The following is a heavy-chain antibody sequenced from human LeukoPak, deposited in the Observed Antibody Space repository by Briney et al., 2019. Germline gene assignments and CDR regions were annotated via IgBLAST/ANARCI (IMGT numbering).Heavy chain of an antibody. Sequence: GGSLRLSCAASGFTFTSYWMSWMRQAPGNGLQWVANIKHDGSEQYYVDSVKGRFTISRDNAKNSLYLRMNSLGVEDTAVYYCKSGGAAPGRFDYWGQGVLVTVSS. D-gene: IGHD6-13*01. J-gene: IGHJ4*02. CDR3: KSGGAAPGRFDY. CDR2: IKHDGSEQ. CDR1: GFTFTSYW. V-gene: IGHV3-7*01.